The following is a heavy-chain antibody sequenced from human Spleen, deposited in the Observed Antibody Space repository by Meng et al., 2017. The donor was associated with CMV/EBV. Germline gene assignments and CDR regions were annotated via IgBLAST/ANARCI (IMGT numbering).Heavy chain of an antibody. D-gene: IGHD2-21*01. Sequence: GESLKISCAASGFTVSSNYMTWVRQAPGKGLEWVSVIYNGDRTNYADSVKGRFTISRDNSKNTLYLQLNSLRVEDTAVYFCARDRAYSTLDYWGQGTLVTVSS. CDR3: ARDRAYSTLDY. CDR1: GFTVSSNY. CDR2: IYNGDRT. J-gene: IGHJ4*02. V-gene: IGHV3-66*01.